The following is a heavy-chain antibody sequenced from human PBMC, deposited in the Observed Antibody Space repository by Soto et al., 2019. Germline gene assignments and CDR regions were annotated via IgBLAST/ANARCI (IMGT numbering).Heavy chain of an antibody. CDR3: ATRTKIQLWDYYGLDV. D-gene: IGHD5-18*01. CDR1: GFPFDTYG. Sequence: GGSLRLSCATSGFPFDTYGMHWVRQAPGKGLEWVAVIWHDGSKRYYGGSVKGRFTITRDSFKNTVSLQMNTLGVDDTAVYYCATRTKIQLWDYYGLDVWGQGTTVTVSS. J-gene: IGHJ6*02. V-gene: IGHV3-33*01. CDR2: IWHDGSKR.